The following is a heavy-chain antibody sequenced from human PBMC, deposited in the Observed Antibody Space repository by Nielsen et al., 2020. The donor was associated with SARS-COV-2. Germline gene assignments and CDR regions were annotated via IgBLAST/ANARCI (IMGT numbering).Heavy chain of an antibody. V-gene: IGHV3-30*03. J-gene: IGHJ6*02. CDR3: ADLRIPTYNGMDV. CDR2: MSYDGIND. D-gene: IGHD2-2*02. Sequence: GGSLRLSCAASGFPFSRNWMSWVRQAPGKGLEWVAVMSYDGINDYADSVKGRFTISRDNSTNTLYLVMNSLRPDDTAVYYCADLRIPTYNGMDVWGQGTTVTVSS. CDR1: GFPFSRNW.